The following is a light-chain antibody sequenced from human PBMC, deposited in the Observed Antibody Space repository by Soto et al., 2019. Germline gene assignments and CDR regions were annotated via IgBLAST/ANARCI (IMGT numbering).Light chain of an antibody. J-gene: IGLJ1*01. Sequence: QSELPHPGSVSVARWQTYPISCTGSSSNIGAGYDVHWYQQLPGTAPKLLIYGNSNRPSGVPDRFSGSKSGTSASLAITGLQAEDEADYYCQSYDSSHYVFGTGTKVTVL. CDR2: GNS. CDR1: SSNIGAGYD. CDR3: QSYDSSHYV. V-gene: IGLV1-40*01.